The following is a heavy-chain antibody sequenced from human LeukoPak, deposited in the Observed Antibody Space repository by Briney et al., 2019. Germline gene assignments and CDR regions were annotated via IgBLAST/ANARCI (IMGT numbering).Heavy chain of an antibody. CDR1: GGSISNYY. V-gene: IGHV4-59*08. CDR2: IYYSGST. Sequence: SETLSLICTVSGGSISNYYWSWIRRPPGKGLEWIGYIYYSGSTNYNPSLKSRVTISVDTSKNQFSLKLSSVTAAATAVYYCASLRERSYYARGFDYWGQGTLVTVSS. J-gene: IGHJ4*02. CDR3: ASLRERSYYARGFDY. D-gene: IGHD1-26*01.